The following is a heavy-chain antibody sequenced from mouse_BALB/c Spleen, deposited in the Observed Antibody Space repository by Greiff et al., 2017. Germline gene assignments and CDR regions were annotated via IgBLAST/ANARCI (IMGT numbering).Heavy chain of an antibody. CDR2: INPSNGGT. J-gene: IGHJ3*01. D-gene: IGHD2-1*01. CDR1: GYTFTSYY. V-gene: IGHV1S81*02. Sequence: QVQLQQSGAELVKPGASVKLSCKASGYTFTSYYMYWVKQRPGQGLEWIGEINPSNGGTNFNEKFKSKATLTVDKSSSTAYMQLSSLTSEDSAVYYCTIYYGNYGADWGQGTLVTVSA. CDR3: TIYYGNYGAD.